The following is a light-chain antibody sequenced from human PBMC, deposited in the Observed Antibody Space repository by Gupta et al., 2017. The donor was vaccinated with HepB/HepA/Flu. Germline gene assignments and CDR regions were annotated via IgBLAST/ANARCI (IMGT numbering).Light chain of an antibody. Sequence: DIQFTQSPSFLSASVGDRVTITCRASQGISSYLAWYQQKPGKAPKLLIYAASTLQSGVPSRFSGSGSGTEFTLTISSLQPEDFATDYCQQLNSCPITFGQGTRLEIK. CDR1: QGISSY. CDR2: AAS. V-gene: IGKV1-9*01. J-gene: IGKJ5*01. CDR3: QQLNSCPIT.